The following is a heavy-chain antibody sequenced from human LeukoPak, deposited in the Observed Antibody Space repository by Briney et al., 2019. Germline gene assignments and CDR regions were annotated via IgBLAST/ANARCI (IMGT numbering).Heavy chain of an antibody. Sequence: SETLSLTCAVYGGSFSGYYWSWIRQPPGKGLEWIGEINHSGSTNYNPSLKSRVTISVDTSKNQFSLKLSSVTAADTAVYYCASRHDILTGGSASAPTPPQH. D-gene: IGHD3-9*01. CDR2: INHSGST. J-gene: IGHJ1*01. CDR1: GGSFSGYY. CDR3: ASRHDILTGGSASAPTPPQH. V-gene: IGHV4-34*01.